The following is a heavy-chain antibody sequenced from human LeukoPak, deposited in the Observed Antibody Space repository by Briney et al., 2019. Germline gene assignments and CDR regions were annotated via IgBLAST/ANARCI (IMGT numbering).Heavy chain of an antibody. CDR1: GFTFSSYE. CDR3: AKIEGSGWYERDC. D-gene: IGHD6-19*01. CDR2: ISSSGSTI. J-gene: IGHJ4*02. V-gene: IGHV3-48*03. Sequence: GGSLRLSCAASGFTFSSYEMNWVRQAPGKGLEWVSYISSSGSTIYYADSVKGRFTISRDNAKNSLYLQMNSLRAEDTAVYYCAKIEGSGWYERDCWGQGTLVTVSS.